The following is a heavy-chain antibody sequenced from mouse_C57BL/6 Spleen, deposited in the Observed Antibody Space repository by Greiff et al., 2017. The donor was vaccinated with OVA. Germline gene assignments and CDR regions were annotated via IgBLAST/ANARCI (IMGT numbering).Heavy chain of an antibody. Sequence: QVQLKQPGAELVKPGASVKMSCKASGYTFTSYWITWVKQRPGQGLEWIGDIYPGSGSTNYNEKFKSKATLTVDTSSSTAYMQLSSLTSEDSAVYYSARTLTGQATGFAYWGQGTLVTVSA. CDR1: GYTFTSYW. D-gene: IGHD3-2*02. CDR2: IYPGSGST. CDR3: ARTLTGQATGFAY. J-gene: IGHJ3*01. V-gene: IGHV1-55*01.